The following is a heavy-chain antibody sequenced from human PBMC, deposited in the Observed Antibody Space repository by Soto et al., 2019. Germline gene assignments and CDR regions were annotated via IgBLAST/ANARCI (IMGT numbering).Heavy chain of an antibody. CDR3: ARHRDCTNGVCYPFVTDDWFDP. J-gene: IGHJ5*02. V-gene: IGHV5-10-1*01. Sequence: GESLKISCKGSGYSFTSYWISWVRQMPGKGLEWMGRIDPSDSYTNYSPSFQGHVTISADKSISTAYLQWSSLKASDTAMYYCARHRDCTNGVCYPFVTDDWFDPWGQGTLVTVSS. CDR2: IDPSDSYT. CDR1: GYSFTSYW. D-gene: IGHD2-8*01.